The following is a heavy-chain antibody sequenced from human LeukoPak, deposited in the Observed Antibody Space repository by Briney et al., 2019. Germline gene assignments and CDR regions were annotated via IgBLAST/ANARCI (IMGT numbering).Heavy chain of an antibody. V-gene: IGHV3-7*01. J-gene: IGHJ6*02. CDR2: IKQDGSEK. CDR3: ARDPRGFWSGIYYYYYGMDV. D-gene: IGHD3-3*01. Sequence: SGGSLRLSCAASGFTFSSYWMSWVRQAPGKGLEWVANIKQDGSEKYYVDSVKGRFTISRDNAKNSLYLQMNSLRAEDTAVYYCARDPRGFWSGIYYYYYGMDVWGQGTTVTVSS. CDR1: GFTFSSYW.